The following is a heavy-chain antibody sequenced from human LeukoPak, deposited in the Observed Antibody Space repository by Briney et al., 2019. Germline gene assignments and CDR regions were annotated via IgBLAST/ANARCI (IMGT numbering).Heavy chain of an antibody. Sequence: PGGSLRLSCAASGFTFSNAWMSWVRQAPGKGLEWVGRIKSKTDGGTTDYAAPVKGRFTISRDDSKNTLYLQMNSPKTEDTAVYYCTSTFMITFGGVIPNDYWGQGTLVTVSS. CDR2: IKSKTDGGTT. D-gene: IGHD3-16*02. J-gene: IGHJ4*02. V-gene: IGHV3-15*01. CDR1: GFTFSNAW. CDR3: TSTFMITFGGVIPNDY.